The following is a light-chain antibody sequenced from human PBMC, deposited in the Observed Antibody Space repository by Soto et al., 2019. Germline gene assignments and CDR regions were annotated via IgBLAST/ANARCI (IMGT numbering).Light chain of an antibody. Sequence: QSVLTQPASVSGSPGQSITISCTGTSSDVGGYNYVSWYQQHPGKATKLMIYDVSNRPSGVSNRFSGSKSGNTASLTISGLQAEDEADYYCSSYTSSSTLVVFGGGTKLTV. CDR2: DVS. CDR3: SSYTSSSTLVV. CDR1: SSDVGGYNY. V-gene: IGLV2-14*01. J-gene: IGLJ2*01.